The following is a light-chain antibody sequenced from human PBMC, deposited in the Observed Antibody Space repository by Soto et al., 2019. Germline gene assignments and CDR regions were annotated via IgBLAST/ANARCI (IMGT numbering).Light chain of an antibody. CDR3: QLYGSSLVT. CDR1: QSISSSF. V-gene: IGKV3-20*01. J-gene: IGKJ2*01. Sequence: EIVLTQSPGTLSLSPGERAALSCRASQSISSSFLAWYQHKPGQAPRLLIHGASSRATGLPDRFSGSGSGTDFTLTISRLDPEDFAVYYCQLYGSSLVTFGQGTKVEIK. CDR2: GAS.